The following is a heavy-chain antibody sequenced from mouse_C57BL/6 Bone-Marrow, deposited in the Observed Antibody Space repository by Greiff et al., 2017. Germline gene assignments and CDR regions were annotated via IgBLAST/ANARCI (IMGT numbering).Heavy chain of an antibody. CDR3: ASSTVVAPMDY. Sequence: EVKLVEPGGGLVKPGGSLKLSCAASGFTFSSYAMSWVRQTPEKRLEWVATISAGGSYTYYPDNVKGRFTISRDNAKNTLYLQMSHLKAEATAMYYCASSTVVAPMDYWGQGTSVTGSS. D-gene: IGHD1-1*01. CDR2: ISAGGSYT. V-gene: IGHV5-4*03. J-gene: IGHJ4*01. CDR1: GFTFSSYA.